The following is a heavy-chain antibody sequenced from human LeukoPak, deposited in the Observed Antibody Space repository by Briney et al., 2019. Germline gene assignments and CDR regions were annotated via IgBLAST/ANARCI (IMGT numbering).Heavy chain of an antibody. J-gene: IGHJ6*03. Sequence: GESLKISCKGSGYSFTSYWIGWVRQMPGKGLEWMGIIYPGDSDTRYSPSFQGQVTISADKSISTAYLQWSSLKASDTAMYYCATSRVVAATGEKYYYYMDVWGKGTTVSVSS. CDR1: GYSFTSYW. D-gene: IGHD2-15*01. V-gene: IGHV5-51*01. CDR3: ATSRVVAATGEKYYYYMDV. CDR2: IYPGDSDT.